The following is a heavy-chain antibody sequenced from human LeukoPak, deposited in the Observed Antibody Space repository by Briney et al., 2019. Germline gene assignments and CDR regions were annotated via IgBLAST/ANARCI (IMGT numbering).Heavy chain of an antibody. CDR2: INHSGST. V-gene: IGHV4-34*01. D-gene: IGHD3-22*01. CDR1: GGSFSGYY. Sequence: KPSETLSLTCAVYGGSFSGYYWSWIRQPPGKGLEWIGEINHSGSTNHNPSLKSRVTISVDTSKNQFSLKLSSVTAADTAVYYCARGIKGYDSSGYSDSYYYYYGMDVWGQGTTVTVSS. J-gene: IGHJ6*02. CDR3: ARGIKGYDSSGYSDSYYYYYGMDV.